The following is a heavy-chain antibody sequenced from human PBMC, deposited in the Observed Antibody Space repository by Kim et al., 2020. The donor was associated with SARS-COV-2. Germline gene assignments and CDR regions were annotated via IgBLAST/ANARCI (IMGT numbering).Heavy chain of an antibody. Sequence: GGSLRLSCAASGFTFSSYSMNWVRQAPGKGLEWVSSISSSSSYIYYADSVKGRFTISRDNAKNSLYLQMNSRRAEETAVYYCARGSVAGNYYYYGMDVWGQGTTVTVSS. CDR3: ARGSVAGNYYYYGMDV. D-gene: IGHD6-19*01. CDR2: ISSSSSYI. CDR1: GFTFSSYS. V-gene: IGHV3-21*01. J-gene: IGHJ6*02.